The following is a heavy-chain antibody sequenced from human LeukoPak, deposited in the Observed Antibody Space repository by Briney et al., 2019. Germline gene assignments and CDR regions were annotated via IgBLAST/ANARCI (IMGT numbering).Heavy chain of an antibody. D-gene: IGHD2-2*01. CDR1: GYTFTGYY. J-gene: IGHJ5*02. CDR2: INPNSGGT. CDR3: AREGYCSSTSCYGFDP. V-gene: IGHV1-2*02. Sequence: ASVKVSCKASGYTFTGYYMHWVRQAPGQGLEWMGWINPNSGGTNYAQKFQGRVTMTRDTSISTAYMELSRLRSDDTAVYYCAREGYCSSTSCYGFDPWGQGTLVTVSS.